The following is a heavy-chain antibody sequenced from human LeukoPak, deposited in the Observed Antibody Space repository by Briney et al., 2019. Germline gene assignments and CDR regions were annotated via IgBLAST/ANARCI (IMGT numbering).Heavy chain of an antibody. CDR3: AKAGYCTISDCSRAAFDI. CDR2: ISYGGGRT. D-gene: IGHD2-8*01. Sequence: GGSVRLSCAASGFTFSSYAMGWVRQAAGKGLEWVSIISYGGGRTYYAQSVEGRFTISRDNSKNTLYLQMSSLRAEDSAVYYCAKAGYCTISDCSRAAFDIWGLGTVVTASS. V-gene: IGHV3-23*01. CDR1: GFTFSSYA. J-gene: IGHJ3*02.